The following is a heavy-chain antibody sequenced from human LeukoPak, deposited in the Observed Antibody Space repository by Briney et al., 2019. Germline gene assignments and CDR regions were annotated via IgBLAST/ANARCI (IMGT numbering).Heavy chain of an antibody. J-gene: IGHJ5*02. CDR3: ARGHSSGLYRFDP. CDR1: GGTFSSYA. CDR2: IIPIFGTA. D-gene: IGHD6-19*01. V-gene: IGHV1-69*05. Sequence: SVKVSCKASGGTFSSYAISWVRQAPGQGLEWMGGIIPIFGTANYAQKFQGRVTITTDESTSTAYMELSSLRSEDTAVYYRARGHSSGLYRFDPWGQGTLVTVSS.